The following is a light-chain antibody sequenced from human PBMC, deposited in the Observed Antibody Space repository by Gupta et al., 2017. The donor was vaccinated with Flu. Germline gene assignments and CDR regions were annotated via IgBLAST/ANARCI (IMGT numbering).Light chain of an antibody. CDR1: QDISNY. CDR3: QQYDNLRYT. J-gene: IGKJ2*01. V-gene: IGKV1-33*01. Sequence: RSSLSASVGDRVTITCQASQDISNYVNWYQQKPGKAPKLLIYDASNLETGVPSRFSGSGSGTDFTFTISSLQPEDIATYYCQQYDNLRYTFGQGTKLEIK. CDR2: DAS.